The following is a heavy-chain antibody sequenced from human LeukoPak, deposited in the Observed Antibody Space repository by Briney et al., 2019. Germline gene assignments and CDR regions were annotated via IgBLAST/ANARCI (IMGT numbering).Heavy chain of an antibody. CDR1: GGSISSSY. D-gene: IGHD6-13*01. Sequence: SETLSLTCTVSGGSISSSYWSWIRQPPGKGLEWIGYIYYSGSTNYNPSLKSRVTISVDTSKNQFSLKLNSVTAADTAVYYCARKVWNIAAAGGEFDYWGQGTLVTVSS. V-gene: IGHV4-59*08. J-gene: IGHJ4*02. CDR3: ARKVWNIAAAGGEFDY. CDR2: IYYSGST.